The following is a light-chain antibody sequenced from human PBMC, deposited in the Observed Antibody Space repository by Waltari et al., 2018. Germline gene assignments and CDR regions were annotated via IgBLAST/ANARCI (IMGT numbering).Light chain of an antibody. V-gene: IGKV3-11*01. J-gene: IGKJ3*01. CDR2: DAS. CDR1: PSVTTL. CDR3: QQRSSWGFT. Sequence: EIVLTQSPATASLSPGESATLSCRASPSVTTLLAWYQQRPGQAPRLLIYDASNRATGIPARFSGSGFGTGFTLTISNLDPEDSAIYYCQQRSSWGFTFGPGTKVEIK.